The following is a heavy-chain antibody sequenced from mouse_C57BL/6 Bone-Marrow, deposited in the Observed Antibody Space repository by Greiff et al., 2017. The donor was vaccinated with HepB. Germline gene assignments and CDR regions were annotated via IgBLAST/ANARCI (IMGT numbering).Heavy chain of an antibody. Sequence: EVKLMESGAELVRPGASVKLSCTASGFNIKDYYMHWVKQRPEQGLEWIGRIDPEDGDTEYAPKFQGKATMTADTSSNTAYLQLSSLTSEDTAVYYCTTSDYYYGSSYSWFAYWGQGTLVTVSA. J-gene: IGHJ3*01. V-gene: IGHV14-1*01. CDR3: TTSDYYYGSSYSWFAY. CDR1: GFNIKDYY. D-gene: IGHD1-1*01. CDR2: IDPEDGDT.